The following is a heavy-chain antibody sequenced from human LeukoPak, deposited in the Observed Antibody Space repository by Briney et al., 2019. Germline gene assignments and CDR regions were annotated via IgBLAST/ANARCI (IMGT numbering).Heavy chain of an antibody. V-gene: IGHV4-59*01. CDR2: IYYSGST. D-gene: IGHD3-22*01. Sequence: SETLSLTCTVSGASISSYYWSWIRQPPGKGLEWIGYIYYSGSTNYNPALKSRVTISEDTSKNQISQKLSSVTAADTAVYYCARVRGYYDSSGYDYWGQGTLVTVSS. CDR3: ARVRGYYDSSGYDY. CDR1: GASISSYY. J-gene: IGHJ4*02.